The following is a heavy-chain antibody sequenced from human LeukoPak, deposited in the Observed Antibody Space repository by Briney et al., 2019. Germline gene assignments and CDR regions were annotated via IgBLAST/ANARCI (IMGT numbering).Heavy chain of an antibody. CDR1: GASISNYY. Sequence: SETLSLTCTVSGASISNYYWTWIRQAAGKGLEWIGRMYSTGSTNYNPSLKSRVTMSVDTSKNQFCLKLSSVTAADTAVYYCARARFEVNAFDIWGQGTMVTVSS. J-gene: IGHJ3*02. CDR3: ARARFEVNAFDI. V-gene: IGHV4-4*07. D-gene: IGHD3-3*01. CDR2: MYSTGST.